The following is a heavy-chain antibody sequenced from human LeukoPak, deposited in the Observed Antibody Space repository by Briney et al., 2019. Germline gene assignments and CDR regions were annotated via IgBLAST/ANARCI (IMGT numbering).Heavy chain of an antibody. CDR1: GYTFTNYW. J-gene: IGHJ4*02. D-gene: IGHD2/OR15-2a*01. Sequence: PGESLKISCKGSGYTFTNYWIGWVRQMPGKGLEFMGIIYPGDSDTRYSPSFQGQVTISVDKSINTAYLRWSSLKASDSAMYYCARAGYSNRWDGVDYWGQGTLVTVSS. CDR3: ARAGYSNRWDGVDY. V-gene: IGHV5-51*01. CDR2: IYPGDSDT.